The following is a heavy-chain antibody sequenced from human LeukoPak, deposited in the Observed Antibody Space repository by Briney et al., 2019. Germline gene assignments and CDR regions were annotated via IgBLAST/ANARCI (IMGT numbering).Heavy chain of an antibody. CDR2: IWYDGSNK. V-gene: IGHV3-33*01. CDR3: ARDSDYYDSSGYSPFDP. J-gene: IGHJ5*02. D-gene: IGHD3-22*01. CDR1: GFTFSSYG. Sequence: GRSLRLSCAASGFTFSSYGMHWVRQAPGKGLEWVAVIWYDGSNKYYADSVKGRFTISRDNSKNTLYLQMNSLRAEDTAVYYCARDSDYYDSSGYSPFDPWGQGTLVTVSS.